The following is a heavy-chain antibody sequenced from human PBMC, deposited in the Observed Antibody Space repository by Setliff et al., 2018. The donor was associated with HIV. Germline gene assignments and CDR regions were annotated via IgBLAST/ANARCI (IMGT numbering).Heavy chain of an antibody. Sequence: SLRLSCAASGFTFTNSAMTWVRQAPGKGLAWVAVMWPDGNTIYYADSVKGRFTISRDNSKNTVYLQMNSLRAEDTAVYYCGKDYVARRSYTYGYDYWGQGTLVTVSS. V-gene: IGHV3-30*18. D-gene: IGHD5-18*01. CDR1: GFTFTNSA. CDR3: GKDYVARRSYTYGYDY. CDR2: MWPDGNTI. J-gene: IGHJ4*02.